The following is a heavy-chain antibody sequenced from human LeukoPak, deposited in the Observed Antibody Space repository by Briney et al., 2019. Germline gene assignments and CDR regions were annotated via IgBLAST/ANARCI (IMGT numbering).Heavy chain of an antibody. Sequence: PGGSLRLSCAASGFTFSSYSMNWVRQAPGKGLEWVSSISSSSYIYYADSVKGRFTISRDNAKNSLYLQMNSLRAEDTAVYYCARIGSYYVSDTFDIWGQGTMVTVSS. J-gene: IGHJ3*02. V-gene: IGHV3-21*01. CDR1: GFTFSSYS. CDR3: ARIGSYYVSDTFDI. D-gene: IGHD1-26*01. CDR2: ISSSSYI.